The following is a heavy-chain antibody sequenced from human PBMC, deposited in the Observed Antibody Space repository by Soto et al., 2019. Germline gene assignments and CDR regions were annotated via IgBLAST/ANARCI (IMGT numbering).Heavy chain of an antibody. CDR3: ARGVYDYWSGYYAGSGLDV. D-gene: IGHD3-3*01. CDR2: IYYSGNT. Sequence: QVHLLGSGPGLVRPSETLSLTCSVSGGSMSPYYWSWIRQSPRKGLEWIGYIYYSGNTNYNPSLKSRVTISVDTSKSQFSLKLNSVTAADSAVYYCARGVYDYWSGYYAGSGLDVWGQGTTVIVSS. CDR1: GGSMSPYY. V-gene: IGHV4-59*01. J-gene: IGHJ6*02.